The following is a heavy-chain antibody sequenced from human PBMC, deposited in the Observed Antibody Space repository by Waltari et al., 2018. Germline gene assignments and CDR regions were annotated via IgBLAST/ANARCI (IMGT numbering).Heavy chain of an antibody. V-gene: IGHV4-39*01. D-gene: IGHD6-13*01. Sequence: QLQLQESGPGLVKPSETLSLTCTVSGGSISSSSSYWGWIRQPPGKGLEWIGSIYYSGSTYYNPSLKSRVTISVDTSKNQFSLKLSSVTAADTAVYYCARLRLAAAVVDWFDPWGQGTLVTVSS. J-gene: IGHJ5*02. CDR3: ARLRLAAAVVDWFDP. CDR2: IYYSGST. CDR1: GGSISSSSSY.